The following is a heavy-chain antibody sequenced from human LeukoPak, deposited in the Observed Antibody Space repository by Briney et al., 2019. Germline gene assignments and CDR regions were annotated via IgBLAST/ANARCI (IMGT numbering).Heavy chain of an antibody. V-gene: IGHV3-21*01. J-gene: IGHJ4*02. CDR3: ARDVLAGLIAAAYDY. CDR1: GFTFSSYS. D-gene: IGHD6-13*01. CDR2: ISFSSTYI. Sequence: GGSLRLSCAASGFTFSSYSMNWVRQAPGKGLEWVSSISFSSTYIYYADSVKGRFTISRDNAKNSLYLQMNSLRAEDTAVYYCARDVLAGLIAAAYDYWGQGTLVTVSS.